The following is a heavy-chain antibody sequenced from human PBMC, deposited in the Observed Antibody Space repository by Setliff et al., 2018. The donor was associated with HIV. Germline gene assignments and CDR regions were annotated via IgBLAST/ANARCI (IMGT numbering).Heavy chain of an antibody. Sequence: SVKVSCKASGGTFSSYAISWVRQAPGQGLEWMGGIIPIFGTANYAQKFQGRVTITADESTSTAYMELSSLRSEDTAVYYCARAHSGSYYYYYYYMDVWGKGTTVTVSS. D-gene: IGHD1-26*01. CDR1: GGTFSSYA. V-gene: IGHV1-69*13. CDR3: ARAHSGSYYYYYYYMDV. CDR2: IIPIFGTA. J-gene: IGHJ6*03.